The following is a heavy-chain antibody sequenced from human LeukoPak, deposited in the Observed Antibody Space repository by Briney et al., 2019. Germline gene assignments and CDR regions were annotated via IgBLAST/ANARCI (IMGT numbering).Heavy chain of an antibody. J-gene: IGHJ4*02. D-gene: IGHD6-19*01. V-gene: IGHV4-39*01. Sequence: PSETLSLTCTVSGGSISSSSYYWGWIRQPPGKGLEWIGSIYYSGSTYYNPSLKSRVTISVDTSKNQFSLKLNSVTAADTAVYYCATPGRSGIAVAGTRGFDNWGQGTLVTVSS. CDR2: IYYSGST. CDR3: ATPGRSGIAVAGTRGFDN. CDR1: GGSISSSSYY.